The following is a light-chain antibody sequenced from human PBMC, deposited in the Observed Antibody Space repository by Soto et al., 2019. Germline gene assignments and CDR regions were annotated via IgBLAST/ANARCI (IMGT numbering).Light chain of an antibody. V-gene: IGKV3-20*01. CDR1: QSVSRSY. Sequence: EIVLTQSPGTLSLSPGERATLSCRASQSVSRSYLAWYQQKPGQAPRLLIYGASSRATGIPDRFSGSGSETDFTLTISRLEAEDVAVYYCQQYGSSSWTFGQGTKVEIK. CDR2: GAS. CDR3: QQYGSSSWT. J-gene: IGKJ1*01.